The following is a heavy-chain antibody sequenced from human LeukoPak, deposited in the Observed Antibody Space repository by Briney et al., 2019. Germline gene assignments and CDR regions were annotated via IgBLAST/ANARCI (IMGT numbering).Heavy chain of an antibody. J-gene: IGHJ3*02. CDR3: ARTSKYSFDI. V-gene: IGHV3-7*04. D-gene: IGHD2/OR15-2a*01. CDR1: GFTFSDYW. CDR2: IKHDASDK. Sequence: PGGSLRLSCVASGFTFSDYWMSWVRQAPGKGLEWVAHIKHDASDKYYVDPVKGRFTISRDNAKNSLYLPMNSLRAEDTAVYYCARTSKYSFDIWGQGTMVTVSS.